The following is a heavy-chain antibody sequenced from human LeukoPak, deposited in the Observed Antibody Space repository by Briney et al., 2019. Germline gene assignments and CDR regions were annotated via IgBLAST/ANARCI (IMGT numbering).Heavy chain of an antibody. Sequence: GGSLRLSCAASGFTFSSHWMSWVRQAPGKGLERVANIKKDGSEKYYVDAVKGRFTISRDNAKTSLYLQMNSLRAEDTAVYYCARDLSGIAGYTYGRGIDYWGQGTLVTVSS. D-gene: IGHD5-18*01. J-gene: IGHJ4*02. CDR3: ARDLSGIAGYTYGRGIDY. V-gene: IGHV3-7*01. CDR2: IKKDGSEK. CDR1: GFTFSSHW.